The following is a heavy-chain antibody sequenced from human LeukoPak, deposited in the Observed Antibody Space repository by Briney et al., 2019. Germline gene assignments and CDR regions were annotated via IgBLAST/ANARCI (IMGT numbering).Heavy chain of an antibody. CDR3: ARPYYDILTGYFKGSNWFDP. Sequence: SETLSLTCTVSGGSISSSNYYWGWIRQPPGKGLEWIGSIYYSGSTYYNPSLKSRVTISVDTSKNQFSLKLSSVTAADTAVYYCARPYYDILTGYFKGSNWFDPWGQGTLVTVSS. V-gene: IGHV4-39*01. CDR1: GGSISSSNYY. J-gene: IGHJ5*02. CDR2: IYYSGST. D-gene: IGHD3-9*01.